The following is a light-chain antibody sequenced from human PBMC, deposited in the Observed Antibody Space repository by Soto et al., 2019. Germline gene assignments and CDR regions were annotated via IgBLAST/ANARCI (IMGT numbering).Light chain of an antibody. V-gene: IGLV2-23*02. CDR1: SSEVGSYNL. J-gene: IGLJ2*01. CDR2: EVS. Sequence: QSVLTQPASVSGSPGQSITISCTGTSSEVGSYNLVSWYQQHPGKAPKLMIYEVSKRPSGVSNRFSGSKSGNTASLTISGLQAEDEADYYCCSYAGSTVFGGGTKVTVL. CDR3: CSYAGSTV.